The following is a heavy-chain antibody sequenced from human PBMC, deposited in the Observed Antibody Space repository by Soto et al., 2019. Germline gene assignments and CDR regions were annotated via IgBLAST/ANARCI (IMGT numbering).Heavy chain of an antibody. V-gene: IGHV4-59*01. CDR1: GGSISSYY. CDR2: IYYSGST. J-gene: IGHJ5*02. Sequence: SETLSLTCTVSGGSISSYYWSWIRQPPGKGLEWIGYIYYSGSTNYNPSLKSRVTISVNTSKNQFSLKLSSETAADTAVYYCARVGRSGFDPWGQVTLSTVSP. CDR3: ARVGRSGFDP.